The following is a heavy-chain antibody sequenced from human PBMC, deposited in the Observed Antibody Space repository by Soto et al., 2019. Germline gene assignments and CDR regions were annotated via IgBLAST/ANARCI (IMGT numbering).Heavy chain of an antibody. D-gene: IGHD2-21*02. CDR1: GGSISGYY. Sequence: SETLSLTCTVSGGSISGYYWSWIRQPPGKGLEWIGYMYNTGSTVYNPSFKSRVTISVDTSKNQFSLKLNSVTAADTAVYYCARDLWGSGTDCYPLDVWGQGTTVTVSS. CDR3: ARDLWGSGTDCYPLDV. CDR2: MYNTGST. J-gene: IGHJ6*02. V-gene: IGHV4-59*01.